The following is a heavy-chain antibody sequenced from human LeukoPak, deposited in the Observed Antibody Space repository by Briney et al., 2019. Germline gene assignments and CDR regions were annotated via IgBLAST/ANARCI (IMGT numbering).Heavy chain of an antibody. V-gene: IGHV1-8*01. D-gene: IGHD7-27*01. CDR3: ARGPPNWGYDY. Sequence: ASVKVSCKASEYTFTSYDFNWVRQATGQRPEWMGWMSPNSGDTGYAQKFQDRVTMTRNTSISTAYMELSSLRSDDTAVYYCARGPPNWGYDYWGPGTLVTVSS. J-gene: IGHJ4*02. CDR1: EYTFTSYD. CDR2: MSPNSGDT.